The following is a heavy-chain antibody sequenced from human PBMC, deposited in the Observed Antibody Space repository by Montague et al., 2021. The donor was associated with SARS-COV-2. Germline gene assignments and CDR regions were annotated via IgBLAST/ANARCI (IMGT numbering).Heavy chain of an antibody. V-gene: IGHV6-1*01. J-gene: IGHJ4*02. Sequence: CAISGDSVAEHRSRWEEHTPELQSHRDWVGRPQPEKKWDNDYAFXVKRRITINPDTSKNQFSLQLKSVTPKDTAIYFCGRVFAPAGTFDFWGQGTLVTVSS. D-gene: IGHD6-13*01. CDR1: GDSVAEHRSR. CDR2: PQPEKKWDN. CDR3: GRVFAPAGTFDF.